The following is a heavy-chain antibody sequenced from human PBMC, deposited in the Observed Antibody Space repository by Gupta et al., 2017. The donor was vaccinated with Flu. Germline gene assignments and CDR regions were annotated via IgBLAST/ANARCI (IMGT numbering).Heavy chain of an antibody. D-gene: IGHD1-26*01. CDR3: AREGDGTGGVDD. CDR1: GGSISSSSYY. Sequence: QLQLHESGPGLVKPSETLSLTCTVSGGSISSSSYYWGWIRQPPGKGLQWIASISYSGSNYDNPSLKSRVTIYVDTSKKHCSLKMRSVQAAETAVYYCAREGDGTGGVDDGGQGTMVTVYS. CDR2: ISYSGSN. V-gene: IGHV4-39*02. J-gene: IGHJ4*02.